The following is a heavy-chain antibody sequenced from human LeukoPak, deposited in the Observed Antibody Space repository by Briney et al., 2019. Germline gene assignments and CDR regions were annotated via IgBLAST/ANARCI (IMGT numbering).Heavy chain of an antibody. J-gene: IGHJ4*02. CDR3: AKDLNQASWTFDY. CDR1: GLTFSSYW. V-gene: IGHV3-7*01. Sequence: GGSLRLSCAASGLTFSSYWMSWVRQAPGKGLEWVANIKQDGSEKYYVDSVKGRFTISRDNSKNTLYLQMNSLRAEDTAVYYCAKDLNQASWTFDYWGQGTQVTVSS. CDR2: IKQDGSEK. D-gene: IGHD1-14*01.